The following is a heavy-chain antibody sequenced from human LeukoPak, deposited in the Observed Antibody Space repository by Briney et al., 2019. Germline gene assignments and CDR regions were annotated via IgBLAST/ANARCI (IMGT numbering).Heavy chain of an antibody. CDR3: ARDSLGGDY. CDR1: GFTFGTFG. D-gene: IGHD3-16*01. J-gene: IGHJ4*02. Sequence: GGSLRLSCAASGFTFGTFGMHWVRRAPGKGLEWMAVIWNDGSKKSYADSVKGRFTISRDNSKNTLYLQMNSLRAEDTAVYYCARDSLGGDYWGQGTLVTVSS. CDR2: IWNDGSKK. V-gene: IGHV3-33*01.